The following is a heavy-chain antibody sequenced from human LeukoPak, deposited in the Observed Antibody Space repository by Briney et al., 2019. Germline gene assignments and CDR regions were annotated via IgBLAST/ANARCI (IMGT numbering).Heavy chain of an antibody. Sequence: SETLSLTCTVSGGSISTYSWNWIRQPPGKGLEWIGYIYYSGSTNYNPSLKSRVTISVDTSKNQFSLKLSSVTAADTAVYYCARCPLYYYDSSGSDAFDIWGQGTMVTVSS. V-gene: IGHV4-59*01. CDR1: GGSISTYS. CDR2: IYYSGST. D-gene: IGHD3-22*01. CDR3: ARCPLYYYDSSGSDAFDI. J-gene: IGHJ3*02.